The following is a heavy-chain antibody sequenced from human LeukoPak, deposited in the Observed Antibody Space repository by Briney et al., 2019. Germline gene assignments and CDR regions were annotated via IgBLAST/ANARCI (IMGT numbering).Heavy chain of an antibody. CDR3: ARDDGDYVCDY. CDR1: GFAFSSYS. Sequence: GGSLRLSCAASGFAFSSYSMNWVRQAPGKGLEWVSSISSSSSYIYYADSVKGRFTISRDNAKNSLYLQMNSLRAEDTAVYYCARDDGDYVCDYWGQGTLVTVSS. V-gene: IGHV3-21*01. J-gene: IGHJ4*02. D-gene: IGHD4-17*01. CDR2: ISSSSSYI.